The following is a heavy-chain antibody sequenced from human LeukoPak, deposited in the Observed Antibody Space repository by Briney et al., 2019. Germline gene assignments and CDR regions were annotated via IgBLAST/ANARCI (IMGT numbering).Heavy chain of an antibody. V-gene: IGHV1-18*01. Sequence: GASVKVSCKASGYTFTSYGISWVRQAPGPGLEWMGWISAYNGNTNYAQKLQGRVTMTTDTSTSTAYMELSSLRSEDTAVYYCASADSSGYYPHDYWGQGTLVTVSS. CDR3: ASADSSGYYPHDY. D-gene: IGHD3-22*01. CDR1: GYTFTSYG. CDR2: ISAYNGNT. J-gene: IGHJ4*02.